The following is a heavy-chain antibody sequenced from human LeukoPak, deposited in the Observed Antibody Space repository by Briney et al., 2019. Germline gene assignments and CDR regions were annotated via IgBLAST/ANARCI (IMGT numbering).Heavy chain of an antibody. J-gene: IGHJ4*02. CDR1: GFTFGDYA. D-gene: IGHD6-13*01. Sequence: PGGSLRLSCTASGFTFGDYAMSWFRQAPGKGLEWVGIIRSKAYGGTTEYAASVKGRFTISRDDSKSIAYLQMNSLKTEDTAVYYCIRDFGIATPYYFDYWGQGTLVTVSS. CDR3: IRDFGIATPYYFDY. V-gene: IGHV3-49*03. CDR2: IRSKAYGGTT.